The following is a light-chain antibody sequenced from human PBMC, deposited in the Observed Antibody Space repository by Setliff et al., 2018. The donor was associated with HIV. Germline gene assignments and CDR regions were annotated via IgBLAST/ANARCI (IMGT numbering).Light chain of an antibody. J-gene: IGLJ1*01. CDR3: SSYTSTSTLCV. Sequence: QSALTQAASVSGSPGQSITMSCTGTRSDVGGYNYVSWYQQHPGKAPKLMIYDVSNRPSGVSNRFSGSKSGNTASLTISGLQAEDEADYYCSSYTSTSTLCVFGTGTKFTVL. CDR1: RSDVGGYNY. CDR2: DVS. V-gene: IGLV2-14*03.